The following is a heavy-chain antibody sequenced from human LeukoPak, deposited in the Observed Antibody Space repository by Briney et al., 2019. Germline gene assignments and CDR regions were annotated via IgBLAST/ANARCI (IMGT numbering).Heavy chain of an antibody. Sequence: GGSLRLSCAASGFTFSSYGMHWVRQAPGKGLEWVAVISYDGSNKYYADSVKGRFTISRDNSKNTLYLQMNSLRAEDTAVYYCAKDMAMVGLVMVADYWGQGTLVTVSS. CDR1: GFTFSSYG. J-gene: IGHJ4*02. CDR3: AKDMAMVGLVMVADY. D-gene: IGHD5-18*01. CDR2: ISYDGSNK. V-gene: IGHV3-30*18.